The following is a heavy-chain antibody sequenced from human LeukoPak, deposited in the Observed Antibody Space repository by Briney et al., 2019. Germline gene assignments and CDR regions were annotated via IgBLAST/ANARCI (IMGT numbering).Heavy chain of an antibody. V-gene: IGHV3-21*04. D-gene: IGHD2-15*01. CDR3: ARDLSGGALGAFDI. Sequence: GGSLRLSCAASGFTFITYTMNWVRQAPGKGLEWLSSISSSSSYIYYADSVKGRFTISRDNAKNSLYLQMNSLRADDTAVYYCARDLSGGALGAFDIWGQGTMVTVSS. CDR1: GFTFITYT. CDR2: ISSSSSYI. J-gene: IGHJ3*02.